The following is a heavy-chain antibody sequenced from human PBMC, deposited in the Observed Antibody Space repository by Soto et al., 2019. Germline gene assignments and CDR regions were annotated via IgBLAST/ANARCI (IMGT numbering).Heavy chain of an antibody. CDR2: INSDGSST. V-gene: IGHV3-74*01. Sequence: EVQLVESGGGLVQPGGSLRLSCAASGFTFSSYWIHWVRQAPGKGLVWVSRINSDGSSTTYADSVKGRFTISRDNAKNTLYLQKTSLRAEDTAVYDCARVSMGVVPAAIDYWGQGTLVTVSS. D-gene: IGHD2-2*01. J-gene: IGHJ4*02. CDR3: ARVSMGVVPAAIDY. CDR1: GFTFSSYW.